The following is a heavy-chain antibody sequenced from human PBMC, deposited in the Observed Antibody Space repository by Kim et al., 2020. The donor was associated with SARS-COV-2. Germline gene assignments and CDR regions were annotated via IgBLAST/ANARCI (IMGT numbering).Heavy chain of an antibody. D-gene: IGHD1-1*01. Sequence: LKSRVTISVDTSKNQFSLKLSSVTAADTAVYYCARRGRPTVRSYYYGMDVWGQGTTVTVSS. CDR3: ARRGRPTVRSYYYGMDV. J-gene: IGHJ6*02. V-gene: IGHV4-59*08.